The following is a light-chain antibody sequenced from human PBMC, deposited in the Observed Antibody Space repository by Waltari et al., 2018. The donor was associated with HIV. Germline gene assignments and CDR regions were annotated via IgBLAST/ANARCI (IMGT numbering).Light chain of an antibody. CDR1: TLPRNY. Sequence: YELTQTPSVSVPPGQTARIRCSGDTLPRNYDYWYQQKAGQAPVMIIFQETNRPSDIPARFSASSAGTTATLTISGVQAEDEADYFCQSAHNSDVIFGGGTKLTVL. J-gene: IGLJ2*01. CDR2: QET. V-gene: IGLV3-25*03. CDR3: QSAHNSDVI.